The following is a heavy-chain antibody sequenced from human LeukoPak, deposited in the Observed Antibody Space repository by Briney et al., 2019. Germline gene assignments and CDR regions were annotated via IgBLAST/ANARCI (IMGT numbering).Heavy chain of an antibody. Sequence: SVKVSCKASGGTFSSYAISWVRQAPGQGLEWMGRITPILGIANYAQKFQGRVTITADKSTSTAYMELSSLRSEDTAVYYCARDQGQHFYWFEPWGQGTLVTVSS. J-gene: IGHJ5*02. V-gene: IGHV1-69*04. CDR1: GGTFSSYA. CDR3: ARDQGQHFYWFEP. CDR2: ITPILGIA. D-gene: IGHD3-3*02.